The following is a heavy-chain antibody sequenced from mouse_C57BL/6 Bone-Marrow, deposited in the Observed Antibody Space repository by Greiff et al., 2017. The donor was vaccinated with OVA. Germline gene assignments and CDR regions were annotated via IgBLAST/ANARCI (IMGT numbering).Heavy chain of an antibody. CDR1: GYAFSSSW. J-gene: IGHJ3*01. CDR2: IYPGDGDT. V-gene: IGHV1-82*01. D-gene: IGHD2-1*01. CDR3: ESYYGNAAWFAY. Sequence: QVQLQQSGPELVKPGASVKISCKASGYAFSSSWMKWVKQRPGKGLEWIGRIYPGDGDTNYNGKFKGKATLTADKSSSTAYMQLSSLTSEDSAVYICESYYGNAAWFAYWGQGTLVTVSA.